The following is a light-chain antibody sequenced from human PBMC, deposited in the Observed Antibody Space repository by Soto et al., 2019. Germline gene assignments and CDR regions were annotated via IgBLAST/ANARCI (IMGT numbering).Light chain of an antibody. CDR2: DAS. J-gene: IGKJ1*01. Sequence: IQMTQSPSTLCASVGDRVTMTCRASQPISTWLAWYQQKPGEAPKLLIYDASSLESGVPSRFSGSGSGTEFTLTISSLQPDDFATYYCHQYNSYSFGQGTKVDIK. CDR1: QPISTW. CDR3: HQYNSYS. V-gene: IGKV1-5*01.